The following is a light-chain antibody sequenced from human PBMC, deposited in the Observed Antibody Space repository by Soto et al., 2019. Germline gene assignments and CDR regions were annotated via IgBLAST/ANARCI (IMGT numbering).Light chain of an antibody. CDR3: QQFSSYPLT. V-gene: IGKV3-20*01. J-gene: IGKJ4*01. Sequence: EIVMTQSPATLSVSPGERATLSCRASQSVRNNYLAWYQQKPGQAPRLLIYDASSRATGIPDRFSGGGSGTDFTLTNSRLEPEDFAVYYCQQFSSYPLTFGGGTKVDIK. CDR1: QSVRNNY. CDR2: DAS.